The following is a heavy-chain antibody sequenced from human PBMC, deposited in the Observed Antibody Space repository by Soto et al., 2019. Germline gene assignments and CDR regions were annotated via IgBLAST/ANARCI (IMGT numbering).Heavy chain of an antibody. CDR1: ELTFNNYW. J-gene: IGHJ3*02. CDR2: INSDGSIT. V-gene: IGHV3-74*01. D-gene: IGHD3-10*01. CDR3: AGSGSGSSDI. Sequence: PGGSLRLSCTASELTFNNYWMDWVRQAPGKGLVGVSRINSDGSITTYADSVKGRFTISRDNARNTLYLQMNSLRAEDTAVYYCAGSGSGSSDIWSRGTMLTVSS.